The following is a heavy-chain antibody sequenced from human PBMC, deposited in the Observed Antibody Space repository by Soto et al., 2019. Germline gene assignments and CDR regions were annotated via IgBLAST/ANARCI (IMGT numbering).Heavy chain of an antibody. V-gene: IGHV3-15*07. D-gene: IGHD3-22*01. Sequence: GGSLRLSCAASGFTFSNAWMNWVRQAPGKGLEWVGRIKSKTDGGTTDYAAPVKGRFTISRDDSKNTLYLQMNSLKTEDTAVYYCTTSDYYDSSGYFYWGQGTLVTVSS. J-gene: IGHJ4*02. CDR1: GFTFSNAW. CDR2: IKSKTDGGTT. CDR3: TTSDYYDSSGYFY.